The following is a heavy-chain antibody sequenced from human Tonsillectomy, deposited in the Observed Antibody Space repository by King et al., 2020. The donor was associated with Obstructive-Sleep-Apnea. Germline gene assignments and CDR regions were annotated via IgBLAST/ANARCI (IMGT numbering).Heavy chain of an antibody. CDR3: ARQAHYYDGSGYYPTRGGFDY. D-gene: IGHD3-22*01. V-gene: IGHV5-51*01. CDR1: GYSFSTYW. J-gene: IGHJ4*02. CDR2: IYPGDSDT. Sequence: QLVQSGVEVKKPGESLKISCRASGYSFSTYWIGWVRQMPGKGLEWMGIIYPGDSDTRYSPSFQGQLTISADRSISTAYLQWSSLKASDSAMYYCARQAHYYDGSGYYPTRGGFDYWGQGTLATVSS.